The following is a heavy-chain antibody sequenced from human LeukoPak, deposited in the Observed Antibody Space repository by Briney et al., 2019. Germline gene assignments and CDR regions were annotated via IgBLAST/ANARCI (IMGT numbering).Heavy chain of an antibody. CDR2: VYPGDSDA. CDR1: GYSFTGYW. CDR3: PRHADGYHSGYFDY. D-gene: IGHD5-24*01. Sequence: GECLKISCKGSGYSFTGYWIGWVRQMPGRGLEWMGIVYPGDSDARYSPSFQGQVTISADKSISTAYLQWSSLKASDTAMYYCPRHADGYHSGYFDYWGQGTLVTVSS. V-gene: IGHV5-51*01. J-gene: IGHJ4*02.